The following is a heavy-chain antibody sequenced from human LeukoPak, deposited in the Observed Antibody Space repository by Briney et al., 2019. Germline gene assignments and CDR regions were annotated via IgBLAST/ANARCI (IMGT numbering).Heavy chain of an antibody. CDR3: ARDRPYYYDSSGYSYYGMDV. CDR2: INPNSGGT. V-gene: IGHV1-2*02. Sequence: ASVKVSCKASGYTFTSYYIHWVRQAPGQGLEWMGGINPNSGGTSYAQKFQGMVTMTRDTSISTAYMELSRLRPDDTAVYYWARDRPYYYDSSGYSYYGMDVWGQGTTVTVSS. CDR1: GYTFTSYY. D-gene: IGHD3-22*01. J-gene: IGHJ6*02.